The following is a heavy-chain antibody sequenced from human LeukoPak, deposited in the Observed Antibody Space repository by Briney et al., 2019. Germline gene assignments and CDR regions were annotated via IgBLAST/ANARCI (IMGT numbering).Heavy chain of an antibody. CDR3: ARVKKDTAMGDY. J-gene: IGHJ4*02. CDR2: IYHSGST. V-gene: IGHV4-4*02. CDR1: GGSISSSNW. Sequence: ASGTLSFTCAVSGGSISSSNWWSWVRQPPGKGLEWIGEIYHSGSTNYNPSLKSRVTISVDKSNNQFSLRLSSVTAADTAVYYCARVKKDTAMGDYWGQGTLVTVS. D-gene: IGHD5-18*01.